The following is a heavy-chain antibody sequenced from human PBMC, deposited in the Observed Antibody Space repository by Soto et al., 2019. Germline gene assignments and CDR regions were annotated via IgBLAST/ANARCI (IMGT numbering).Heavy chain of an antibody. CDR1: GFSFSSSW. D-gene: IGHD3-22*01. J-gene: IGHJ5*02. CDR3: ARKDYYYDTSNAGWFDP. Sequence: EVQLVESGGDLVQPGGSLRLSCAASGFSFSSSWMSWVRQAAGKGLEWVATINPDGSEKYYVDSVKGRFTISRDNGKNSLYLQMNSLRGEDTAVYYCARKDYYYDTSNAGWFDPWGQGTLVTVSS. CDR2: INPDGSEK. V-gene: IGHV3-7*05.